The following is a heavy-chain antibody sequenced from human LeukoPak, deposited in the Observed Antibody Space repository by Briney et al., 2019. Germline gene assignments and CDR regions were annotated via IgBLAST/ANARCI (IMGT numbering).Heavy chain of an antibody. CDR2: IIPNFGSP. CDR3: ASGVFGSGSYYPLYFDD. D-gene: IGHD3-10*01. V-gene: IGHV1-69*06. CDR1: GDTSPNFA. J-gene: IGHJ4*02. Sequence: SVKVSCKTSGDTSPNFAVSWVRQAPGQGLEWMGGIIPNFGSPNYAQMFQNRLTITADKSTTTTYMELRNLISEDTAVYFCASGVFGSGSYYPLYFDDWGQGTLVAVTS.